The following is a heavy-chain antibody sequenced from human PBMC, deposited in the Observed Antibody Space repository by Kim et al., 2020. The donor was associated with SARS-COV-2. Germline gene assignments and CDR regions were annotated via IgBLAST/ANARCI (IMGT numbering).Heavy chain of an antibody. D-gene: IGHD4-17*01. CDR3: ARDDAHDYGDYLFDY. Sequence: ASVKVSCKASGYTFTSYYMHWVRQAPGQGLEWMGIINPSGGSTSYAQKFQGRVTMTRDTSTSTVYMELSSLRSEDTAVYYCARDDAHDYGDYLFDYWGQGTLVTVSS. CDR1: GYTFTSYY. V-gene: IGHV1-46*01. CDR2: INPSGGST. J-gene: IGHJ4*02.